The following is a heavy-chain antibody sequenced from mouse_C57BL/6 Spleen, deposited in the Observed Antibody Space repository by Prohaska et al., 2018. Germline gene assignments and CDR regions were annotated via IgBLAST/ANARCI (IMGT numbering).Heavy chain of an antibody. CDR3: ARGRDYGNYADWYFDV. J-gene: IGHJ1*03. D-gene: IGHD2-1*01. Sequence: QSHGKSLEWIGDINPNNGGTSYNQKFKGKATLTVDKSSSTAYMELRSLTSEDSVVYYCARGRDYGNYADWYFDVWGTGTTVTVSS. CDR2: INPNNGGT. V-gene: IGHV1-26*01.